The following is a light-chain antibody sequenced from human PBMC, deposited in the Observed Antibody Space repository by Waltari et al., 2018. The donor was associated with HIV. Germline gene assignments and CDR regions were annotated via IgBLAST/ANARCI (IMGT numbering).Light chain of an antibody. J-gene: IGLJ2*01. CDR2: NTD. V-gene: IGLV1-44*01. CDR1: TSNIGSNT. Sequence: QSLLIQPPSASGAPGQTVTISCSGGTSNIGSNTVNWYRQLPGRAPELLIYNTDQRPSGVPDRFSGSKSGTSASLVISELQSQDEADYHCAAWDDSLHGELFGGGTKLTVL. CDR3: AAWDDSLHGEL.